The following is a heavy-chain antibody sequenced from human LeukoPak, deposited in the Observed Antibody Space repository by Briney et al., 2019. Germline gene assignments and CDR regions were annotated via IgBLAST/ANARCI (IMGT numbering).Heavy chain of an antibody. V-gene: IGHV3-20*04. CDR2: INWNGGST. CDR3: ARGNGNPDYYYYMDV. J-gene: IGHJ6*03. CDR1: GFTLDDYD. D-gene: IGHD1-14*01. Sequence: PGGSLRLSCAASGFTLDDYDMITVRQAPGKGLECVSGINWNGGSTGYADSVKGRFTISRDNAKNSLYLQVNSLRAEDTALYYCARGNGNPDYYYYMDVWGKGTTVTVSS.